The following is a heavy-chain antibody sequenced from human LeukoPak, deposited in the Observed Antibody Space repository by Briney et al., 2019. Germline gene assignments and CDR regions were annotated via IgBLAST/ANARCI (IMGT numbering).Heavy chain of an antibody. CDR1: GGPISRHH. CDR3: ARERVGATGGAFDI. D-gene: IGHD1-26*01. CDR2: IHYNGST. Sequence: PSDTLSLPCTVSGGPISRHHWSCLRQPPGKALVGIGYIHYNGSTNYHPSLKSRVTILVDTSKNQFSLKLSSVTAADTAVYYCARERVGATGGAFDIWGQGTMVTVSS. J-gene: IGHJ3*02. V-gene: IGHV4-59*11.